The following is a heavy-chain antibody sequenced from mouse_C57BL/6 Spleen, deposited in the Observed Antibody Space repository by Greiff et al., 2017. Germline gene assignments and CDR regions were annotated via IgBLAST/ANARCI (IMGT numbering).Heavy chain of an antibody. J-gene: IGHJ1*03. CDR2: IDPSDSYT. V-gene: IGHV1-69*01. CDR1: GYTFTSYW. CDR3: ARPIYYYGSSVFDV. D-gene: IGHD1-1*01. Sequence: QVQLQQPGAELVMPGASVKLSCKASGYTFTSYWMHWVKQRPGQGLEWIGEIDPSDSYTNYNQKFKGKSTLTVDKSSSTAYMQLSSLTSEDSAVYYCARPIYYYGSSVFDVWGTGTTVTVSS.